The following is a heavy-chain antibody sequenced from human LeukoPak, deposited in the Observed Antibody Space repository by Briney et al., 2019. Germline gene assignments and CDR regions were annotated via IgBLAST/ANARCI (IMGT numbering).Heavy chain of an antibody. D-gene: IGHD5-18*01. Sequence: GGTLRLSCAGSGFPFSGYSMNWVRQAPGKGLEWVSYISSSGSTIYYADSVTGRFTISRDNAKNSLYLHMNSLRAEDTAVYYCARGTNSGYSYGYVRVGLDYWGQGTLVTVSS. CDR3: ARGTNSGYSYGYVRVGLDY. CDR2: ISSSGSTI. CDR1: GFPFSGYS. V-gene: IGHV3-48*04. J-gene: IGHJ4*02.